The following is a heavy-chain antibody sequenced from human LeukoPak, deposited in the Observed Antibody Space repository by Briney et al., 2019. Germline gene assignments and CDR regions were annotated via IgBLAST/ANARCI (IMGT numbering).Heavy chain of an antibody. J-gene: IGHJ4*02. D-gene: IGHD2-2*01. CDR2: LSGSGYNT. V-gene: IGHV3-23*01. Sequence: GGSLRLSCAASGFTFSSHALRWVRQAPGKGLEWVSSLSGSGYNTYYAHSVKGRFTISSDNSKNTDYLQMNNLRADDTAVYYCAKDPYGTRYFDYWGQGTLVTDSS. CDR3: AKDPYGTRYFDY. CDR1: GFTFSSHA.